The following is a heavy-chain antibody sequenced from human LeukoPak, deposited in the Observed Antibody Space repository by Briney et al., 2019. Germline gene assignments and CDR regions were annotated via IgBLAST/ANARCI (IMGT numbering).Heavy chain of an antibody. V-gene: IGHV4-39*02. CDR3: AREWSWPRYYMDV. Sequence: SETLSLTCTVSGGSISSSSYYWGWIRQPPGKGLEWIGSIYYSGSTYYNPSLKSRVTISVDTSKNQFSLRLSSVTASDTAVYYCAREWSWPRYYMDVWGKGTTVSVSS. J-gene: IGHJ6*03. CDR1: GGSISSSSYY. D-gene: IGHD1-26*01. CDR2: IYYSGST.